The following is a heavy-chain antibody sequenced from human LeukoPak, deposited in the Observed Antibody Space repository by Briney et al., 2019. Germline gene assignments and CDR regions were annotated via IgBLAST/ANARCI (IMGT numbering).Heavy chain of an antibody. CDR3: ARLRSKYWFDP. D-gene: IGHD4-11*01. J-gene: IGHJ5*02. CDR2: ITSSGNTM. V-gene: IGHV3-48*03. CDR1: GFTFSSYE. Sequence: GGSLRLSCAASGFTFSSYEMNWVRQAPGKGLEWVSFITSSGNTMYYADSVKGRSTISRDNANNSLYLQRNSLRADDTAVYYCARLRSKYWFDPWGQGTLVTVSS.